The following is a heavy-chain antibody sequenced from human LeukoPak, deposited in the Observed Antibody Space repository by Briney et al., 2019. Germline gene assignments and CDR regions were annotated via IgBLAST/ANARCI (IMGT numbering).Heavy chain of an antibody. V-gene: IGHV4-34*01. CDR3: ARVYGSGSYYYYYYGMDV. J-gene: IGHJ6*04. CDR2: INHSGST. Sequence: SETLSLTCAVYGGSFSGYYWSWIRQPPGKGLEWIGEINHSGSTNYNPSLKSRVTISVDTSKNQLSLKLSSVTAADTAVYYCARVYGSGSYYYYYYGMDVWGKGTTVTVSS. CDR1: GGSFSGYY. D-gene: IGHD3-10*01.